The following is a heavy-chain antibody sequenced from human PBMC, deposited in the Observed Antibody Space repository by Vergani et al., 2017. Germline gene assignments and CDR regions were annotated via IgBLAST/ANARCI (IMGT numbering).Heavy chain of an antibody. CDR2: IYWNDER. V-gene: IGHV2-5*01. D-gene: IGHD3-3*02. J-gene: IGHJ3*02. CDR1: GFSFRTSGVH. Sequence: QITLKESGPTLVKSTQTLTLTCTFSGFSFRTSGVHVGWVRQPPGKALEWLALIYWNDERRFSPSLKSRLTITKDISRNQVVLTMISMEPVDTATYYCVHPSIFDSRTSGAFDIWGQGARVTVSS. CDR3: VHPSIFDSRTSGAFDI.